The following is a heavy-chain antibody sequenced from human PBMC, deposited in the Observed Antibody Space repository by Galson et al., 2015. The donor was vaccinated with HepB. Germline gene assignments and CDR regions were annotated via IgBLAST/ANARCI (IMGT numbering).Heavy chain of an antibody. Sequence: SVKVSCKASGSTFTSYYMHWVRQAPGQGLEWMGIINPSGGSTSYAQKFQGRVTMTRDTSTSTVYMELSSLRSEDTAVYYCAREASIAAALVYWGQGTLVTVSS. CDR3: AREASIAAALVY. D-gene: IGHD6-13*01. V-gene: IGHV1-46*01. J-gene: IGHJ4*02. CDR2: INPSGGST. CDR1: GSTFTSYY.